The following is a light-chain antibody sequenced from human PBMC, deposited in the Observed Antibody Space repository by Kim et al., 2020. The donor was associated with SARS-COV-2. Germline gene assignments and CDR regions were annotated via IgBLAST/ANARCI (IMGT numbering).Light chain of an antibody. CDR1: SGSIASNY. Sequence: GKTVTISCTRSSGSIASNYVHWYQQRPDSSPTAVIYENNLRPSGVSDRFSGSIDTSSNSASLTISGLKTEDEADYYCQSSDSINRVFGGGTQLTVL. J-gene: IGLJ3*02. CDR2: ENN. V-gene: IGLV6-57*01. CDR3: QSSDSINRV.